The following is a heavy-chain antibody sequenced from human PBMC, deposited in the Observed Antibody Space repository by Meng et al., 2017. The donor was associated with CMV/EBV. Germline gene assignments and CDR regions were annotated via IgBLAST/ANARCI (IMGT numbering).Heavy chain of an antibody. CDR1: GFTFDDYA. D-gene: IGHD2-2*03. Sequence: GGSLRLSCAASGFTFDDYAMHWVRQAPGKGLEWVSGINWNSGDIGYADSAKGRFTISRDNAKNSLYLQMNSLRDEDTALYYCAKDIRGYWYSLEYWGQGTLVTVSS. V-gene: IGHV3-9*01. CDR2: INWNSGDI. CDR3: AKDIRGYWYSLEY. J-gene: IGHJ4*02.